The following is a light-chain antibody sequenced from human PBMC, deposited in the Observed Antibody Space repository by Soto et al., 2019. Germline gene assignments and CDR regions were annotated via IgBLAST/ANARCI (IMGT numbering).Light chain of an antibody. CDR3: QQYGHSPLT. CDR2: GAS. V-gene: IGKV3-15*01. J-gene: IGKJ4*01. CDR1: QNVGNN. Sequence: EILMTQSPATLSVSPGERATLSCRASQNVGNNLVWYQQKPGQAPRLLIYGASTRAAGIPDRFSGSGSGTEFTLTISRLEPEDFAVYYCQQYGHSPLTFGGGTKVDIK.